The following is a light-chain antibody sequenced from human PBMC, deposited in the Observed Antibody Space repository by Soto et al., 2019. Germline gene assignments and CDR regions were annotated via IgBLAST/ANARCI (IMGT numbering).Light chain of an antibody. CDR3: QQYNNWLIT. CDR2: GAS. CDR1: QSVSSN. J-gene: IGKJ5*01. Sequence: ILMTPSPSTLSMPPGERAPLSCRASQSVSSNLAWYQQKPGQAPRLLIYGASTRATGIPARFSGSGSGTEFTLTISSLQSEDFAVYYCQQYNNWLITFGQGTRLEIK. V-gene: IGKV3-15*01.